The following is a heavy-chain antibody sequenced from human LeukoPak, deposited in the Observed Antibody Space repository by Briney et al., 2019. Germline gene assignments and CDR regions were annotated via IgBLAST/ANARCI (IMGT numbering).Heavy chain of an antibody. CDR2: ISSSGSTI. CDR3: ARNELGGDYYYYYMDV. V-gene: IGHV3-11*04. D-gene: IGHD7-27*01. Sequence: LSLTCTVSGGSISSYYWSWIRQPPGKGLEWVSYISSSGSTIYYADSVKGRFTISRDNAKNSLYLQMNSLRAEDTAVYYCARNELGGDYYYYYMDVWGKGTTVTVSS. J-gene: IGHJ6*03. CDR1: GGSISSYY.